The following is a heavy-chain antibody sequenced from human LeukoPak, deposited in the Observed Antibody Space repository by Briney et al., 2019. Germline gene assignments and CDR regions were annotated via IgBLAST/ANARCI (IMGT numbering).Heavy chain of an antibody. CDR1: GGSFSGYY. CDR2: INHSGST. J-gene: IGHJ3*02. CDR3: ARAGWGDSSSDAFDI. D-gene: IGHD6-13*01. V-gene: IGHV4-34*01. Sequence: SETLSLTCAVYGGSFSGYYWSWIRQPPGKGLEWIGEINHSGSTNYNPSLKSRVTISVDTSKNQFSLKLSSVTAADTAVYYCARAGWGDSSSDAFDIWGQGTMATVSS.